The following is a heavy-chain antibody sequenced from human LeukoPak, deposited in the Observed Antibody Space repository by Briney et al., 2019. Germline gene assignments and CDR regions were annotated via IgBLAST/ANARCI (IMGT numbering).Heavy chain of an antibody. CDR1: GGSFSGYY. CDR3: ARERAGL. V-gene: IGHV4-34*01. Sequence: SETLSLTCAVYGGSFSGYYWSWIRQPPGKGLEWIGEINHSGSTNYNPSLKSRVTISVDTSKNQFSLKLSSVTAADTAVYYCARERAGLWGQGTLVTISS. D-gene: IGHD6-19*01. J-gene: IGHJ4*02. CDR2: INHSGST.